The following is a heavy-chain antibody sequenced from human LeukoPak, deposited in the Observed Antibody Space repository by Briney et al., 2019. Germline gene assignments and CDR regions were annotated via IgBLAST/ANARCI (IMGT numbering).Heavy chain of an antibody. V-gene: IGHV4-39*07. CDR2: IYYSGNS. CDR1: GFTFSSYG. CDR3: ARENWNPLQGIDC. J-gene: IGHJ4*02. Sequence: GSLRLSCAASGFTFSSYGMSWIRQPPGKGLEWIGSIYYSGNSFSNPSLKRRVTISVDTPKNQFSLRLTSVTAADTAVYYCARENWNPLQGIDCWGQGTLVTVSS. D-gene: IGHD1-1*01.